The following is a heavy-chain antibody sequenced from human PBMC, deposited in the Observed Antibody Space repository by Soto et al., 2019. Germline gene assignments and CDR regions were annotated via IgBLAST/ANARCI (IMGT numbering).Heavy chain of an antibody. D-gene: IGHD2-2*01. V-gene: IGHV3-30*18. CDR1: GFTFSSYG. CDR2: ISYDGTNK. J-gene: IGHJ6*02. CDR3: AKSSRYCSSTSCFHYYYGMDV. Sequence: QVQLVESGGGVVQPGRSLRLSCAASGFTFSSYGIHWVRQAPGKGLEWVAVISYDGTNKYYADSVKGRFTISRDNSKNTLYLQMNSLRAEDTAVYYCAKSSRYCSSTSCFHYYYGMDVWGQGTTVTVSS.